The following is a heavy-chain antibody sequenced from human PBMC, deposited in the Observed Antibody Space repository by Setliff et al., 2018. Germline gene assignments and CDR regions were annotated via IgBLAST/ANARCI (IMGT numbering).Heavy chain of an antibody. CDR3: SRLVRFCTTSTCQGASASEH. CDR1: GYALNSYG. J-gene: IGHJ4*02. CDR2: ISPYNGHT. V-gene: IGHV1-18*01. D-gene: IGHD2-8*01. Sequence: PGASVKVSCKTAGYALNSYGLTWVRQAPGQGLEWMGWISPYNGHTNSAQKLQGRVTMTTDTSTNTAYMELRSLRSDDTAVYYCSRLVRFCTTSTCQGASASEHWGQGTLVTVSS.